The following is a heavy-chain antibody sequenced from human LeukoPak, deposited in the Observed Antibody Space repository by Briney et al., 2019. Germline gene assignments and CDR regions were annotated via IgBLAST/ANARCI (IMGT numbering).Heavy chain of an antibody. D-gene: IGHD2-21*02. CDR2: INADGSST. CDR1: GFTLSSYW. V-gene: IGHV3-74*01. CDR3: ARTATDAFDI. J-gene: IGHJ3*02. Sequence: GGSLRLSCAASGFTLSSYWMHWVRQAPGRGLVWVSRINADGSSTSYADSVKGRFTISRDNAKNTLYLQLNSLGAEDTAVYYCARTATDAFDIWGQGTMVTVSS.